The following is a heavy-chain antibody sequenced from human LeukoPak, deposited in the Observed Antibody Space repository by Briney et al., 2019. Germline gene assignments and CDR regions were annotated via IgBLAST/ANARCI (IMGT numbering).Heavy chain of an antibody. CDR3: ARRGRLLWFGELSGGDSRDWFDP. Sequence: ASETLFLTCTVSGGSISSYYWSWIRQPAGKGLEWIGRIYTSGSTNYNPSLKSRVTMSVDTSKNQLSLKLRSVTAADTAVYYCARRGRLLWFGELSGGDSRDWFDPWGQGTLVTVSS. CDR1: GGSISSYY. V-gene: IGHV4-4*07. J-gene: IGHJ5*02. D-gene: IGHD3-10*01. CDR2: IYTSGST.